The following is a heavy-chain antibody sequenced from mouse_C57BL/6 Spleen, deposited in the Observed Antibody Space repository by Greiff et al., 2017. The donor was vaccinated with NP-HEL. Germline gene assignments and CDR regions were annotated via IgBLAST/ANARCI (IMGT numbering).Heavy chain of an antibody. Sequence: EVMLVESEGGLVQPGSSMKLSCTASGFTFSDYYMAWVRQVPEKGLEWVANINYDGSSTYYLDSLKSRFIISRDNAKNILYLQMSSLKSEDTATYYCARGGLLLRKGYFDYWGQGTTLTVSS. CDR3: ARGGLLLRKGYFDY. V-gene: IGHV5-16*01. CDR1: GFTFSDYY. D-gene: IGHD1-1*01. J-gene: IGHJ2*01. CDR2: INYDGSST.